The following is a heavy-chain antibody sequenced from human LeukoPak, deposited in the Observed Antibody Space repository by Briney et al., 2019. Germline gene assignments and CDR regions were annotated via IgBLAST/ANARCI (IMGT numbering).Heavy chain of an antibody. D-gene: IGHD3-9*01. CDR1: GFTFSSYW. Sequence: GGSLRLSCAASGFTFSSYWMHWVRQAPGKGLVWVSRINSDGSSTSYADSVKGRFTISRDNAKNTLYLQMNSLRAEDTAVYYCARGGDVLRYFDWLLFYWGQGTLVTVSS. CDR3: ARGGDVLRYFDWLLFY. V-gene: IGHV3-74*01. CDR2: INSDGSST. J-gene: IGHJ4*02.